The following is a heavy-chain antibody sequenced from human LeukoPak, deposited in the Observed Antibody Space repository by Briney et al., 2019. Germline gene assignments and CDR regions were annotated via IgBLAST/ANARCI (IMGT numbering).Heavy chain of an antibody. CDR3: ARAEYDSSGYYFDY. J-gene: IGHJ4*02. D-gene: IGHD3-22*01. CDR1: GGSISSGGYS. CDR2: IYHSGST. V-gene: IGHV4-30-2*01. Sequence: PSETLSLTCAVSGGSISSGGYSWSWIRQPPGKGLEWIGYIYHSGSTYYNPSLKSRVTISVDGSKNQFSLKLSSVTAADTAVYYCARAEYDSSGYYFDYWGQGTLVTVSS.